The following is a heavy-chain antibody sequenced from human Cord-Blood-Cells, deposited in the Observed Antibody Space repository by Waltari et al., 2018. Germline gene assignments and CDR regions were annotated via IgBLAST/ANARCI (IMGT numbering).Heavy chain of an antibody. CDR3: ARGSGITIFGVVIISPFDY. CDR2: INHSGSP. J-gene: IGHJ4*02. V-gene: IGHV4-34*01. CDR1: GGSFSGYY. D-gene: IGHD3-3*01. Sequence: QVQLQQWGAGLLKPSETLSLTCAVYGGSFSGYYWSWIRQPPGKGLEWIGEINHSGSPNHNPARRSRVTISVDPSKNQFSLKLSSVTAADTAVYYCARGSGITIFGVVIISPFDYWGQGTLVTVSS.